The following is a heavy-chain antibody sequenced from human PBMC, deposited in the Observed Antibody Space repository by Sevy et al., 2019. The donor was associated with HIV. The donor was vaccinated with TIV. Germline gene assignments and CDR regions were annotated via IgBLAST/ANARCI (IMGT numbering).Heavy chain of an antibody. CDR2: ISWNSGSI. CDR1: GFTFDDYA. D-gene: IGHD5-12*01. J-gene: IGHJ6*02. Sequence: SLRLSCAASGFTFDDYAMHWVRQAPGKGLEWVSGISWNSGSIGYADSVKGRFTISRDNAKNSLYLQMNSLRAEDTALYYCAKDIGGYGDYYYGMDVWGQGTTVTVSS. CDR3: AKDIGGYGDYYYGMDV. V-gene: IGHV3-9*01.